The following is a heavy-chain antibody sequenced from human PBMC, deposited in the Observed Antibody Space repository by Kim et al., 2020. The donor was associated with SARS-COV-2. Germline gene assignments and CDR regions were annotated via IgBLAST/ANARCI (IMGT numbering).Heavy chain of an antibody. Sequence: STYYADSVKGIFTISRDNSKNTVYLQMNSLRGEDTAVYYCARDLGTTYGYWGQGTLVTVSP. J-gene: IGHJ4*02. V-gene: IGHV3-66*01. D-gene: IGHD4-17*01. CDR3: ARDLGTTYGY. CDR2: ST.